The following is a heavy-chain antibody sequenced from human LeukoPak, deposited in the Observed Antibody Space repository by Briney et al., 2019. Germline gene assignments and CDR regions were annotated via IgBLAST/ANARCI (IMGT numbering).Heavy chain of an antibody. CDR3: AKGTRQQLTYDWFDP. V-gene: IGHV3-23*01. J-gene: IGHJ5*02. CDR1: GFAFSSYA. Sequence: GGSLRLSCAASGFAFSSYAMSWVRQAPGKGLEWVSAIGGSGGSTYYADSVKGRFTISRDNSKNTLYLQMNSLRAEDTAVYYCAKGTRQQLTYDWFDPWGQGTLVTVSS. CDR2: IGGSGGST. D-gene: IGHD6-13*01.